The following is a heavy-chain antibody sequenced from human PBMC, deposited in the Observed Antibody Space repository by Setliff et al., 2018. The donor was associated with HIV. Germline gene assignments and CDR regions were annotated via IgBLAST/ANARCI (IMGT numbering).Heavy chain of an antibody. J-gene: IGHJ4*02. CDR1: GGTFSSYP. D-gene: IGHD6-25*01. CDR3: ARGYGAAGGGY. Sequence: ASVKVSCKASGGTFSSYPISWVRQAPGHGLEWMGWLASYNDDANYAQNLQGRVTMTTDKSTSTAYMELRSLRSDDTAVYYCARGYGAAGGGYWGQGTLVTVSS. V-gene: IGHV1-18*01. CDR2: LASYNDDA.